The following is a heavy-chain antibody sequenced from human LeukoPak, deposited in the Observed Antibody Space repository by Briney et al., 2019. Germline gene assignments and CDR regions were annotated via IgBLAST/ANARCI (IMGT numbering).Heavy chain of an antibody. D-gene: IGHD3-22*01. CDR1: GFTFSSCA. V-gene: IGHV3-23*01. Sequence: PGGSLRLSCAASGFTFSSCAMSWVRQAPGKGLEWVSGISGSGGSTYYADSVKGRFTISRDNSKNTLYLQMNSLRAEDTAVYYCAKEPSYYYDSSGYNWGQGTLVTVSS. CDR2: ISGSGGST. J-gene: IGHJ4*02. CDR3: AKEPSYYYDSSGYN.